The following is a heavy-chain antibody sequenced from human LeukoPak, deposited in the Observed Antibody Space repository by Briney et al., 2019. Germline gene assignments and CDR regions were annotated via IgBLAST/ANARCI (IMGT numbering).Heavy chain of an antibody. V-gene: IGHV3-30*02. CDR2: IRYDGSNK. D-gene: IGHD6-13*01. CDR1: GFTFSSYG. CDR3: AKDEGIAAERLSD. J-gene: IGHJ4*02. Sequence: GGSLRLSCAACGFTFSSYGMHWVRQAPGKGLEWVAFIRYDGSNKYYADSVKGRFTSSRDNSKNTLYLQMNSLRAEDTAVYYCAKDEGIAAERLSDWGQGTLVTVSS.